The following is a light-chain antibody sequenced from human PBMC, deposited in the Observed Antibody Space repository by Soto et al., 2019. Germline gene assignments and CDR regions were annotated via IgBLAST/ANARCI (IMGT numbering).Light chain of an antibody. J-gene: IGKJ4*01. Sequence: IVLTQSPATLSLSPGERATLSCTASQHVTTTYIAWYQQKFGQAPRLLIYGASTRATGTPDRFTGGGFGTDFTITISRVEPQDFAVYYCPQYDSSFTFDGGTKVEMK. V-gene: IGKV3-20*01. CDR3: PQYDSSFT. CDR2: GAS. CDR1: QHVTTTY.